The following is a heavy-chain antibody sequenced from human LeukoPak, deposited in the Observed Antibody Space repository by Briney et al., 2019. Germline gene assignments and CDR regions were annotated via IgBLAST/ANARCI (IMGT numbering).Heavy chain of an antibody. CDR3: ARGPTYYYDSSGYYYGYYYYGMDV. D-gene: IGHD3-22*01. Sequence: SETLSLTCTVSGGSISSSSYYWGWIRQPPGKGLEWIGSIYHSGSTNYDPSLKSRVTISVDKSKNQFSLKLSSVTAADTAVYYCARGPTYYYDSSGYYYGYYYYGMDVWGQGTTVTVSS. V-gene: IGHV4-39*07. J-gene: IGHJ6*02. CDR2: IYHSGST. CDR1: GGSISSSSYY.